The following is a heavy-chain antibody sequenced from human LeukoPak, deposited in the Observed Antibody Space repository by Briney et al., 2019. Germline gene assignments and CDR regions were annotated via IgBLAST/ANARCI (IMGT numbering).Heavy chain of an antibody. CDR2: ITRSSIYK. Sequence: PGGSLRLSCAASEFSVGSNYMTWVRQAPGKGLEWVSCITRSSIYKYYADSVKGRFTISRDNAKNSLYLQMNSLRADDTAVYYCARALYDSSGYYSHFDYWGQGTLVTVPS. V-gene: IGHV3-21*01. J-gene: IGHJ4*02. CDR1: EFSVGSNY. D-gene: IGHD3-22*01. CDR3: ARALYDSSGYYSHFDY.